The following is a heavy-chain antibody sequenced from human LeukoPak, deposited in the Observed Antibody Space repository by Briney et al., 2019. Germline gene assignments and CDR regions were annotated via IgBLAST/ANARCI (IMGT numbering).Heavy chain of an antibody. J-gene: IGHJ5*02. D-gene: IGHD6-13*01. Sequence: SETLSLTCAVYGGSFSGYYWSWIRQPPGKGLEWIGEINHSGSTNYNPSLKSRVTISVDTSKNQFSLKLSSVTAADTAVYYCARGPWYSSSWYGWFDLWGQGTLVTVSS. CDR1: GGSFSGYY. CDR2: INHSGST. V-gene: IGHV4-34*01. CDR3: ARGPWYSSSWYGWFDL.